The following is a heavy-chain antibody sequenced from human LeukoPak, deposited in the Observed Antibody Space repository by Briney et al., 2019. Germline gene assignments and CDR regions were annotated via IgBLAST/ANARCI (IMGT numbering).Heavy chain of an antibody. J-gene: IGHJ6*02. V-gene: IGHV4-31*03. Sequence: SETLSLTCTVSGGSLSSGGYYWSWVRQHPGRGLEWVGYIYYSGGTYDNPALKSRVTISVYTSNNQFSLKLSSVTAADTAVYYCARDQAPAAWYYYGMDVWGQGTTVTVSS. CDR1: GGSLSSGGYY. CDR3: ARDQAPAAWYYYGMDV. CDR2: IYYSGGT. D-gene: IGHD2-15*01.